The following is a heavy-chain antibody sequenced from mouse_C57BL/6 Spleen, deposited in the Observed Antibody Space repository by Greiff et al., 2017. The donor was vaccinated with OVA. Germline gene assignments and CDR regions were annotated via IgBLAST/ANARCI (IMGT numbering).Heavy chain of an antibody. V-gene: IGHV10-1*01. CDR2: IRSKSNNYAT. J-gene: IGHJ2*01. CDR3: VRSDLLDYFDY. CDR1: GFSFNTYA. Sequence: GGGLVQPKGSLKLSCAASGFSFNTYAMNWVRQAPGKGLEWVARIRSKSNNYATYYADSVKDRFTISRDDSESMLYLQMNNLKTEDSSMYCCVRSDLLDYFDYWGQGTTLTVSS. D-gene: IGHD2-1*01.